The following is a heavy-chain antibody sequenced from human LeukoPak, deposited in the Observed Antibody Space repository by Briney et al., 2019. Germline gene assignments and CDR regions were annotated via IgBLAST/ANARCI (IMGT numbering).Heavy chain of an antibody. V-gene: IGHV4-59*01. CDR3: ARVVLGYTYGYFDY. CDR1: GGSISTYY. J-gene: IGHJ4*02. Sequence: PSETLSLTCTVSGGSISTYYWSWIRQPPGKGLEWMGYIYFTGSSSYNPSLNSRVTMSVDTSKNQFSLNLNSVTAADTAVYYCARVVLGYTYGYFDYWGQGYLVTVSS. CDR2: IYFTGSS. D-gene: IGHD5-18*01.